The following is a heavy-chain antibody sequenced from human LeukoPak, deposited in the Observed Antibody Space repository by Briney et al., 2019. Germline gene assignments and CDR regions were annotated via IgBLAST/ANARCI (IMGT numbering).Heavy chain of an antibody. CDR1: GYTFTSYY. D-gene: IGHD4-17*01. CDR2: INPSGGST. CDR3: ARDGLSYGDNLYYFDY. Sequence: GASVKVSCKASGYTFTSYYMHWVRQAPGQGLEWMGIINPSGGSTSYAQKFQGRVTMTRDTSTSTVYVELSSLRSEDTAVYYCARDGLSYGDNLYYFDYWGQGTLVTVSS. J-gene: IGHJ4*02. V-gene: IGHV1-46*01.